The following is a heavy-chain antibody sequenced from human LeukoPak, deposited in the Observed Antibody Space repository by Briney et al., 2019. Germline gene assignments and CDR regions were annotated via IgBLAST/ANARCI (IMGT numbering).Heavy chain of an antibody. CDR3: AKRGVVIRVILVGFHKEAYYFDS. D-gene: IGHD3-22*01. Sequence: GGSLRLSCAVPGITLSNYGMSWVRQAPGKGLEWVAGISGSGGYTYYADSVKGRFTISRDNSKNTLYLQMNSLRAEDTAVYFCAKRGVVIRVILVGFHKEAYYFDSWGQGALVTVSS. CDR2: ISGSGGYT. CDR1: GITLSNYG. J-gene: IGHJ4*02. V-gene: IGHV3-23*01.